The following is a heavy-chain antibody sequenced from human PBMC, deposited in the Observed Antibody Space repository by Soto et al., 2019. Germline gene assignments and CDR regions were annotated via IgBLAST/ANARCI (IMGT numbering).Heavy chain of an antibody. CDR2: ISSNGGST. V-gene: IGHV3-64D*06. Sequence: QSGGSLRLSCSASGFTFINYAMYWVRQAPGKGLEYVSAISSNGGSTYYADSVKGRFTISRDNSKNTLYLQMSSLRAEDTAVYYCVKDPKYRSSLQPISYFDYWGQGTLVTVSS. J-gene: IGHJ4*02. D-gene: IGHD2-2*01. CDR1: GFTFINYA. CDR3: VKDPKYRSSLQPISYFDY.